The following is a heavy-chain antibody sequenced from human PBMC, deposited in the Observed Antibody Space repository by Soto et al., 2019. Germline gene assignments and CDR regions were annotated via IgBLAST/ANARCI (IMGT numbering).Heavy chain of an antibody. J-gene: IGHJ5*02. D-gene: IGHD3-10*01. CDR2: IYTSGST. V-gene: IGHV4-59*10. Sequence: SETLSLTCAVNGGSISSYYWSWIRQPAGKGLEWIGRIYTSGSTNYNPSLKSRVTMSVDTSKNQFSLKLSSVTAADTAVYYCARGFVRGSYYYGSGSKNWFDPWGQGTLVTVSS. CDR3: ARGFVRGSYYYGSGSKNWFDP. CDR1: GGSISSYY.